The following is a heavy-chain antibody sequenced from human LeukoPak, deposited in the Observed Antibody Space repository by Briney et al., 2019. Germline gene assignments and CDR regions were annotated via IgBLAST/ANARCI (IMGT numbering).Heavy chain of an antibody. CDR2: IYYSGST. J-gene: IGHJ4*02. CDR3: ASSRRGWIQLSSYYFDY. CDR1: GGSISSGGYY. D-gene: IGHD5-18*01. V-gene: IGHV4-31*03. Sequence: PSETLSLTCNVSGGSISSGGYYWSWIRQHPGKGLEWIGYIYYSGSTYYNPSLKSRVTISVDTSKNQFSLKLSSVTAADTAVYYCASSRRGWIQLSSYYFDYWGQGTLVTVSS.